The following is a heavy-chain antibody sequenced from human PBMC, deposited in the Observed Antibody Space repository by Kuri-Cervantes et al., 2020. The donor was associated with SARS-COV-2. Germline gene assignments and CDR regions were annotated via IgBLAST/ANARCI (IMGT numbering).Heavy chain of an antibody. CDR3: TTSMIVSAAHYFDY. CDR2: IDGYSPYI. Sequence: GESLKISCAASGFPFSDYRMNWNRQSPGKGLEWVSCIDGYSPYIHYADSVKARFTIYRDNAKSSVFLQMNSLRAADTAVYSCTTSMIVSAAHYFDYWGQGILVTVSS. D-gene: IGHD3-22*01. V-gene: IGHV3-21*01. J-gene: IGHJ4*02. CDR1: GFPFSDYR.